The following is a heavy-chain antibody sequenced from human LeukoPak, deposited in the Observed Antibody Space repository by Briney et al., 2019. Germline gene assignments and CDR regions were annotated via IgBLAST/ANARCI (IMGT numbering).Heavy chain of an antibody. CDR1: GYRFTSYW. CDR2: IYPGDSDT. D-gene: IGHD4-11*01. V-gene: IGHV5-51*01. Sequence: GESLKISCKGSGYRFTSYWIGWVRQMPGKGLEWMGIIYPGDSDTRYSPSFQGQVTISADKSISTAYLQWSSLKASDTAMYYCARVRADSRLDYYYMDVWGKGTTVTVSS. CDR3: ARVRADSRLDYYYMDV. J-gene: IGHJ6*03.